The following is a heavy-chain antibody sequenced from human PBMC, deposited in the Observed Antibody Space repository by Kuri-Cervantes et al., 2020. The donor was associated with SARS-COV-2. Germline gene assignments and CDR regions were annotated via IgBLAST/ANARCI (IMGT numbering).Heavy chain of an antibody. V-gene: IGHV3-48*04. CDR1: GFSFSSYS. Sequence: GESLKISCAASGFSFSSYSMNWVRQAPGKGLEWLAYISSGGTKVSYADSVKGRFTISRDNAKNSLYLQMNSLGAEDTAVYYCARDLRMGKSLDYWGQGTLVTVSS. D-gene: IGHD7-27*01. J-gene: IGHJ4*02. CDR2: ISSGGTKV. CDR3: ARDLRMGKSLDY.